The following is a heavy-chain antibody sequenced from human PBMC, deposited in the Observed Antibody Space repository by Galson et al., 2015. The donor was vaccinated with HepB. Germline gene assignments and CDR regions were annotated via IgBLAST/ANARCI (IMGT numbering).Heavy chain of an antibody. Sequence: QSGAEVKKPGESLRISCKGSGYSFTSYWISWVRQMPGKGLEWMGRIDPSDSYTNYSPSFQGHVTISADKSISTAYLQWSSLKASDTAMYYCARQPEGGGIAVAGTSGAFDIWGQGTMVTVSS. V-gene: IGHV5-10-1*01. J-gene: IGHJ3*02. CDR2: IDPSDSYT. D-gene: IGHD6-19*01. CDR1: GYSFTSYW. CDR3: ARQPEGGGIAVAGTSGAFDI.